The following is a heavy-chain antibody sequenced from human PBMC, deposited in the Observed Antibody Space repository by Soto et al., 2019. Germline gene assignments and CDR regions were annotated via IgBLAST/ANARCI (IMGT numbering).Heavy chain of an antibody. CDR2: ISGGGGST. CDR1: GFTFSSYG. J-gene: IGHJ4*02. Sequence: GGSLRLSCAASGFTFSSYGMHWVRQAPGKGLEYISAISGGGGSTYYADSVKGRFTISRDTSKNTLFLQMNSLRAEDTAVYYCAKFGGSGWSQSDYWGQGTLVTVSS. CDR3: AKFGGSGWSQSDY. D-gene: IGHD6-19*01. V-gene: IGHV3-23*01.